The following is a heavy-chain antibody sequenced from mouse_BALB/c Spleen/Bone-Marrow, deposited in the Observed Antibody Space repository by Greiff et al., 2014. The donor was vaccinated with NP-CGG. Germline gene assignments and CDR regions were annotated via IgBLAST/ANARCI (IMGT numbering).Heavy chain of an antibody. Sequence: QVQLKQSGPELVRPGVSVKISCKGSGYTFTDYPMHWVKQSHAKSLEWIGVISIYSGNTNYNQNFKGKAKMTVDKSSSTVYMKLSRLTSEDSAIYHCARGFLGYFDYWGQGTTLTVSS. J-gene: IGHJ2*01. CDR2: ISIYSGNT. CDR3: ARGFLGYFDY. V-gene: IGHV1S137*01. CDR1: GYTFTDYP.